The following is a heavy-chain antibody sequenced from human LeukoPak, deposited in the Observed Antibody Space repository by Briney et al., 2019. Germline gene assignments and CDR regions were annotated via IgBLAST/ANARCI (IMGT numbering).Heavy chain of an antibody. D-gene: IGHD3-22*01. J-gene: IGHJ3*02. Sequence: SETLSLTCTVSGGSVSSYYRSWIRQPPGKGLEWIGYIYYSGSTNYNPSLKSRVTISVDTSKNQFSLKLSSVTAADTAVYYCARFLINYYDNSYDAFDIWGQGTMVTVSS. V-gene: IGHV4-59*02. CDR1: GGSVSSYY. CDR3: ARFLINYYDNSYDAFDI. CDR2: IYYSGST.